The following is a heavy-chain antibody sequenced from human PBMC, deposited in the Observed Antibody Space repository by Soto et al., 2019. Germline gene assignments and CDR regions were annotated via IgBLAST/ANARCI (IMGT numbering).Heavy chain of an antibody. J-gene: IGHJ3*02. V-gene: IGHV3-48*02. CDR1: GFTFSSYS. CDR2: ISSSSSTI. D-gene: IGHD6-19*01. CDR3: AGDSSGWYDPPDAFDI. Sequence: GGSLRLSCAASGFTFSSYSMNWVRQAPGKGLEWVSYISSSSSTIYYADSVKGRFTISRDNAKNSLYLQMNSLRDEDTAVYYCAGDSSGWYDPPDAFDIWGRGTMVTVSS.